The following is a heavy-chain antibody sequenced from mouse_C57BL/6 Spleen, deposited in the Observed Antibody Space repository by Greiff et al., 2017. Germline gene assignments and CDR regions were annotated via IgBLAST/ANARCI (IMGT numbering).Heavy chain of an antibody. V-gene: IGHV5-17*01. CDR3: ARPFYYGNGGFAY. CDR1: GFTFSDYG. D-gene: IGHD2-1*01. Sequence: EVKLVESGGGLVKPGGSLKLSCAASGFTFSDYGMHWVRQAPEKGLEWVAYISSGSSTIYYADTVKGRFTISRDNAKNTLFLQMTSLRSEDTAMYYCARPFYYGNGGFAYWGQGTLVTVSA. CDR2: ISSGSSTI. J-gene: IGHJ3*01.